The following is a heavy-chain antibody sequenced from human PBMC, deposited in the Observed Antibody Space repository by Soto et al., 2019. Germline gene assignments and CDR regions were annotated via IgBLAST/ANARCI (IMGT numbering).Heavy chain of an antibody. Sequence: QVQLVQSGAEVKKPESSVKVSCKASGGTFSSYAISWVRQAPGQGLEWVGGIIPIFGTENYEQKFQGRVTISAHESTSTAHMELSSLRSEDTAVYYCATMYYCDSSGTYGMDVRGQGTTVTVSS. CDR1: GGTFSSYA. CDR2: IIPIFGTE. V-gene: IGHV1-69*01. D-gene: IGHD3-22*01. J-gene: IGHJ6*02. CDR3: ATMYYCDSSGTYGMDV.